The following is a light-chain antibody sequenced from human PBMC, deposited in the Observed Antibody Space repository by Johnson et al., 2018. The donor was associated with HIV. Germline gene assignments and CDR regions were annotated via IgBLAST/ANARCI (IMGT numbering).Light chain of an antibody. CDR3: GTWDSSLSAYV. CDR1: SSNIGNNY. J-gene: IGLJ1*01. Sequence: QSVLSQPPSVSAAPGQKVTISCSGSSSNIGNNYVSWYQQLPGTAPKLLIYETNKRPSGIPDRFSGYKSGTSATLGITGLQTGDEADYYCGTWDSSLSAYVFGTGTKVTVL. CDR2: ETN. V-gene: IGLV1-51*02.